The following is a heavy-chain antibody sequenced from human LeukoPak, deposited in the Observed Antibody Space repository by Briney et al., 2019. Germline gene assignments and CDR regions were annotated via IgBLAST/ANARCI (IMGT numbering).Heavy chain of an antibody. Sequence: PSETLSLTCAVYGGSFSGYYWSWVRQPPGKGLEWIGEINHSGSTNYNPSLKSRVTISVDTSKNQFSLKLSSVTAADTAVYYCARRPTYYDILTGYYTRYFDYWAQGTLVTVSS. V-gene: IGHV4-34*01. CDR1: GGSFSGYY. J-gene: IGHJ4*02. CDR3: ARRPTYYDILTGYYTRYFDY. CDR2: INHSGST. D-gene: IGHD3-9*01.